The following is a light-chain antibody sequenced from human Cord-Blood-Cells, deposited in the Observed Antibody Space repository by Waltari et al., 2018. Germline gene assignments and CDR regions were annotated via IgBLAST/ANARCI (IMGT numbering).Light chain of an antibody. V-gene: IGKV1-39*01. Sequence: DIQMTQSPSSLSASVGDRVTITCRASQSISSDLNWYQPKPGKAPKLLIYAASSLQSGVPSRFSGSGSGTDFTLTISSLQPEDFATYYCQQSYSTPPTFGGGTKVEVK. CDR1: QSISSD. J-gene: IGKJ4*01. CDR2: AAS. CDR3: QQSYSTPPT.